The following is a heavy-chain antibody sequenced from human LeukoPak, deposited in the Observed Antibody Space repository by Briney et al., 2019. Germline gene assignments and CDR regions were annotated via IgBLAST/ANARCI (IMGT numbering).Heavy chain of an antibody. CDR3: ARHHVDTANDY. V-gene: IGHV1-18*01. Sequence: GASVKVSCKASGYTFTSYGIGWVRQAPGQGLEWMGWISTYHGKTDYAQKLQGRVTLTRDTSTTTVYMELSSLRSEDTAVYYCARHHVDTANDYWGQGTLVTVSS. D-gene: IGHD5-18*01. CDR1: GYTFTSYG. J-gene: IGHJ4*02. CDR2: ISTYHGKT.